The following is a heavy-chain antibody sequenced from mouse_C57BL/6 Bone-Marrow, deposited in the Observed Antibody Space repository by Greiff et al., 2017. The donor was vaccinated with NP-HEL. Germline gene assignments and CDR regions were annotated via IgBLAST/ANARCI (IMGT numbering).Heavy chain of an antibody. J-gene: IGHJ4*01. CDR1: GYTFTSYW. D-gene: IGHD2-5*01. Sequence: VQLQQPGAVLVRPGASVKMSCKASGYTFTSYWMHWVKQRPGQGLEWIGAIHPGNSGTNYNEKFKGKAKLTAVTSASTAYMQLSSLTTEDSAVYYGAVSNYDYDMAYWGQGTAVTVSA. V-gene: IGHV1-5*01. CDR2: IHPGNSGT. CDR3: AVSNYDYDMAY.